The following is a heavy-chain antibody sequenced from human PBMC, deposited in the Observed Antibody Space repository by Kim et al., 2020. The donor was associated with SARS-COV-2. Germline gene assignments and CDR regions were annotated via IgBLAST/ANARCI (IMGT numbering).Heavy chain of an antibody. CDR3: AKSRLGWSGDFDF. CDR2: IHNDGRST. Sequence: GGSLRLSCAASGFTFSNYWMHWVRQAPGKGLVWVSRIHNDGRSTSYADPVRGRFTVSRDNARNTLYLQMDSLRAEDTAVYYCAKSRLGWSGDFDFWGQGTLVTVSS. V-gene: IGHV3-74*01. J-gene: IGHJ4*02. D-gene: IGHD3-16*01. CDR1: GFTFSNYW.